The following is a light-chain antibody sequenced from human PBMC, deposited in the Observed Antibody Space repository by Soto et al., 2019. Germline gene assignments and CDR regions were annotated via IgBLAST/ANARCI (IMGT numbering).Light chain of an antibody. CDR2: DAS. V-gene: IGKV1D-13*01. Sequence: AIQLTQSPSSLSASVGDRVTITCRASQGTSSSLAWYQQKPGKAPKLLIYDASSLESGVPSRFSGSGSGTDFTLTITSLQPEDFATYYCQQFKNYPITFGQGTRLEIK. J-gene: IGKJ5*01. CDR1: QGTSSS. CDR3: QQFKNYPIT.